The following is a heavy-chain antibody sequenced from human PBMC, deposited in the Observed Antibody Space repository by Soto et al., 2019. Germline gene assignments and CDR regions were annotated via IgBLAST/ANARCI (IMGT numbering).Heavy chain of an antibody. V-gene: IGHV1-2*02. Sequence: QLHLVQSGAVVKKPGASVTVSCSASGYPVTAYYMHWVRQAPGRGLEWMGGINPATGAAKYTQTFQGRVHMTRGTSTGTVFLGLGGLTSGDTAGFYLAGGGGVGVAGSAAFDMWGQGTLVTVSS. CDR1: GYPVTAYY. CDR3: AGGGGVGVAGSAAFDM. D-gene: IGHD3-3*01. J-gene: IGHJ3*02. CDR2: INPATGAA.